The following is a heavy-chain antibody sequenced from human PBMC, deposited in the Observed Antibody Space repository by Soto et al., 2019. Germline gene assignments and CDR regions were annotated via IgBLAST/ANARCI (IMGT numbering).Heavy chain of an antibody. V-gene: IGHV4-59*08. CDR1: GGSISSYY. CDR2: IYYRGST. CDR3: ARRWGGVVDI. Sequence: QVQLQESGPGLVKPSETLSLTCTVSGGSISSYYWNWIRQPPGKGLEWIGYIYYRGSTNYNPSLKRRVTISVDPSKNPVSLMLSSVTAADTAVYYCARRWGGVVDIWGQGTMVTVSS. D-gene: IGHD1-26*01. J-gene: IGHJ3*02.